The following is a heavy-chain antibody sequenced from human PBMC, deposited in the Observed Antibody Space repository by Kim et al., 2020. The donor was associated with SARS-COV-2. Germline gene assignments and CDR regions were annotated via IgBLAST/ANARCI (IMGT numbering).Heavy chain of an antibody. Sequence: SVKVSCKASGGTFSSYAISCVRQAPGQGLEWMGGIIPIFGTANYAQKFQGRVTITADESTSTAYMELSSLRSEDTAVYYCARNSGSYGATDYWGQGTLVTVSS. CDR1: GGTFSSYA. V-gene: IGHV1-69*13. D-gene: IGHD1-26*01. J-gene: IGHJ4*02. CDR2: IIPIFGTA. CDR3: ARNSGSYGATDY.